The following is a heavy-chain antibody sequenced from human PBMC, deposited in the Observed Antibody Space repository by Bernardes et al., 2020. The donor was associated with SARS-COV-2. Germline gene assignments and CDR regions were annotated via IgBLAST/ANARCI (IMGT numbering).Heavy chain of an antibody. CDR2: VSYSGST. CDR1: GGSISSSHHH. V-gene: IGHV4-39*01. CDR3: ARHELRLDLFTLGGRDYYYGMDV. D-gene: IGHD1-1*01. J-gene: IGHJ6*02. Sequence: SETLSLTCTVSGGSISSSHHHWVWIRQSPGKGLEWIGSVSYSGSTYYNPSLKSRVTIFVDTSENQFSLKLSSVTAADTAVYYCARHELRLDLFTLGGRDYYYGMDVWGQGTTVTVSS.